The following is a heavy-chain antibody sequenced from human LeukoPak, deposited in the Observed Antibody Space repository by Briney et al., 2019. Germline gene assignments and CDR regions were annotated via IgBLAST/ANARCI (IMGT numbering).Heavy chain of an antibody. D-gene: IGHD2-2*01. J-gene: IGHJ5*02. CDR3: ARHYPLPAASFDP. Sequence: PSETLSLTCTVSGGSISSSDYYWGWIRQPPGKGLEWIGSISYSGSTYYNPSLKSRVTISVDTSKNRISLKLSSVTAADTAVYYCARHYPLPAASFDPWGQGTLVTVSS. V-gene: IGHV4-39*01. CDR1: GGSISSSDYY. CDR2: ISYSGST.